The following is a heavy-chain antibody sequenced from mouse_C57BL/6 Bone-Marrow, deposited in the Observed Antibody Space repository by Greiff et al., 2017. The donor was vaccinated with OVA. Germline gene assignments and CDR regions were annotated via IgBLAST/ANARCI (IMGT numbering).Heavy chain of an antibody. V-gene: IGHV1-64*01. CDR2: IHPNSGST. Sequence: QVQLQQPGAELVKPGASVKLSCKASGYTFTSYWMHWVKQRPGQGLEWIGMIHPNSGSTNYNEKFKSKATLTVDKSSSTAYMQLSSLTSEDSAVYYCARSAVSNFAWFAYWGQGTLVTVSA. J-gene: IGHJ3*01. CDR3: ARSAVSNFAWFAY. CDR1: GYTFTSYW. D-gene: IGHD2-5*01.